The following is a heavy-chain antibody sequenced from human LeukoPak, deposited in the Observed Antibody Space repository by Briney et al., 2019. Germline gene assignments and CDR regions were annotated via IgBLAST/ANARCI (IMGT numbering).Heavy chain of an antibody. Sequence: PGGSLRLSCAASGFTFGSYSMNWVRQAPGKGLEWISYISSSSSTLYYADSVKGRFTISRDNSKNTLYLQMNSLRAEDTAVYHCAKVLNPLLRYYFDYWGQGTLVTVSS. D-gene: IGHD2-2*02. CDR2: ISSSSSTL. J-gene: IGHJ4*02. CDR1: GFTFGSYS. V-gene: IGHV3-48*01. CDR3: AKVLNPLLRYYFDY.